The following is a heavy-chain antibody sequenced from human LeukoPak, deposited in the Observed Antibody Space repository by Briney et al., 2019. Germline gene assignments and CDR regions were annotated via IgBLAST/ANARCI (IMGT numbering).Heavy chain of an antibody. Sequence: GASVKVSCKASGGTFISYAFTWLRQAPGQGLEWMGGIIPIFGTANYAQKFQGRVTITADESTSTAYMELSSLRSDDTAVYYCARGVRNSGSYYVDYWGQGTLVTVSS. CDR1: GGTFISYA. CDR3: ARGVRNSGSYYVDY. CDR2: IIPIFGTA. V-gene: IGHV1-69*13. J-gene: IGHJ4*02. D-gene: IGHD1-26*01.